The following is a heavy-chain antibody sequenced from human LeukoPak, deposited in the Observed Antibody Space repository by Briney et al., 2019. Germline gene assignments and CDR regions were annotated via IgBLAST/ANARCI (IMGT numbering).Heavy chain of an antibody. CDR1: GFTYRSYW. CDR2: IQEDGSQK. D-gene: IGHD6-19*01. Sequence: GGSLRLSCAASGFTYRSYWMSWVRQAPGQGLEWVANIQEDGSQKYYVDSVKGRFTISRDNARDSLHLQMNSLRAEDTAVYYCARVGRSGWQNDYWGQGTLVTVSS. V-gene: IGHV3-7*05. CDR3: ARVGRSGWQNDY. J-gene: IGHJ4*02.